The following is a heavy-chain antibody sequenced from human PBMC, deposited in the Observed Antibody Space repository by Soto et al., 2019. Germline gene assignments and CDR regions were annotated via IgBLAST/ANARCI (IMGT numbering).Heavy chain of an antibody. CDR1: GGSISSYY. J-gene: IGHJ5*02. V-gene: IGHV4-59*08. D-gene: IGHD5-12*01. Sequence: QVQLQESGPGLVKPSETLSLTCTVSGGSISSYYWSWIRQPPGKGLEWIGYIYYSGSTNYNPSLKSRVTISVDTSKNQFSLKLSSVTAADTAVYYCARLGYSGYHNWFDPWGQGTLVTVSS. CDR2: IYYSGST. CDR3: ARLGYSGYHNWFDP.